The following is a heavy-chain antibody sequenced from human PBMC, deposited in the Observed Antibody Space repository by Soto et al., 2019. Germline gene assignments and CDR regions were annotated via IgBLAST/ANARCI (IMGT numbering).Heavy chain of an antibody. J-gene: IGHJ6*02. Sequence: QVQLVQSGAEVKKPGASVKVSCKASGYTFSSYGISWVRQAPGQGLERMGWISAYNGNTNSAPKLQGRVTMTKDTTTSTANRQLRSLRSFYTAVYYCASVNGYCSSPGCFVVRSYTMDVGSQGTTVTFSS. CDR3: ASVNGYCSSPGCFVVRSYTMDV. V-gene: IGHV1-18*01. CDR1: GYTFSSYG. CDR2: ISAYNGNT. D-gene: IGHD2-2*01.